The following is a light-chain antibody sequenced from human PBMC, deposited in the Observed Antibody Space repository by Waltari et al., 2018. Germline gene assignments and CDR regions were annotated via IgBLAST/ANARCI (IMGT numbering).Light chain of an antibody. CDR3: HMWDGTTDHYV. Sequence: SCVLSQPPSLSVAPGQTAPITCGGRDIGSQIVTWYQHKAGQAPVLVVYDDSGRPSGIPERFSGSNSGNTATLTISRVEAGDEADYYCHMWDGTTDHYVFGTGTKVTVL. CDR2: DDS. J-gene: IGLJ1*01. V-gene: IGLV3-21*02. CDR1: DIGSQI.